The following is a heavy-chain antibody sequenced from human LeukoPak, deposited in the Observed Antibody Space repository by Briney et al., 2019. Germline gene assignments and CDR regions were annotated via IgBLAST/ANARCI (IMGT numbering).Heavy chain of an antibody. CDR3: ARVSVDSGYYYLDF. CDR1: GGTFSSYT. V-gene: IGHV1-69*05. Sequence: SVKVSCKASGGTFSSYTVTWVRQAPGQGLEWMGGIIPMFRTSNYAPKFQGRVTVTTDESTSTAYMELTSLRSEDTAVYYCARVSVDSGYYYLDFWGQGTTVTVSS. J-gene: IGHJ6*02. D-gene: IGHD3-22*01. CDR2: IIPMFRTS.